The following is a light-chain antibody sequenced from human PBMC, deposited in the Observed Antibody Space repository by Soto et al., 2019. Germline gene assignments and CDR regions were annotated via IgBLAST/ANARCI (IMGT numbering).Light chain of an antibody. CDR1: QAIYNY. Sequence: DIQMTQSPSSLSASVGDRVTITCRASQAIYNYLTWYQQKPGKVPTLLISAASTLQSGVPSRFSGSGSGTDFTLTISSLQPEDVATYYCQKFSAVPTFGGGTKVEI. CDR2: AAS. CDR3: QKFSAVPT. V-gene: IGKV1-27*01. J-gene: IGKJ4*01.